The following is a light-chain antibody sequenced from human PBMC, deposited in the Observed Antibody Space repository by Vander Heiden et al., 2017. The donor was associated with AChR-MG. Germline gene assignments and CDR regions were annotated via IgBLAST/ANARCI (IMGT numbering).Light chain of an antibody. V-gene: IGKV1-39*01. Sequence: IQMTQSQSSLSASVGDRVTITCRASQSISRYLNWYQQKPGQAPKLLIYAASSLQSGVPARFSGSGSGTDFTLTISSLQPEDFATYYCQQSYSTPRGTFGGGTKVEIK. CDR3: QQSYSTPRGT. J-gene: IGKJ4*01. CDR1: QSISRY. CDR2: AAS.